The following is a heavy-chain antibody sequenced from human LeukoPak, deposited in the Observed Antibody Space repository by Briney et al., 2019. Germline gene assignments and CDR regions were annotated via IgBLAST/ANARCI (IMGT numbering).Heavy chain of an antibody. CDR2: IYHSRGT. D-gene: IGHD6-19*01. Sequence: SETLSPTCAVYGGSFSSYYWSWTRQPPRDGRGLIREIYHSRGTNYHPSLKSRVTMSVDKSKNQFSLKVTSVTAADTAVYYCTRGPPYGSGWSKGVPDYWGQGTLVTVSS. J-gene: IGHJ4*02. CDR1: GGSFSSYY. V-gene: IGHV4-34*01. CDR3: TRGPPYGSGWSKGVPDY.